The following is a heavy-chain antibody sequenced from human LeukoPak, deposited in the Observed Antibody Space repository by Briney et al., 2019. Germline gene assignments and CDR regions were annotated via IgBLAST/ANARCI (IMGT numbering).Heavy chain of an antibody. V-gene: IGHV3-15*01. D-gene: IGHD3-10*01. CDR2: IKSKTDGGTT. J-gene: IGHJ4*02. Sequence: PGGSLRLSCAASGFTFSNAWMSWVRQAPGKGLEWVGRIKSKTDGGTTDYAAPVKGRFTISRDDSKNTLYLQMNSLKTEDTAVYYYTTDRLGTAGYENMVRGVIILWGQGTLVTVSS. CDR3: TTDRLGTAGYENMVRGVIIL. CDR1: GFTFSNAW.